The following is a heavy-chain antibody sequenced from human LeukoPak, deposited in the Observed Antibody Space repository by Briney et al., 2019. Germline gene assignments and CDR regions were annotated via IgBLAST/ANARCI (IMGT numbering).Heavy chain of an antibody. V-gene: IGHV3-74*01. J-gene: IGHJ4*02. Sequence: QPGGSLRLSCAASGFTFSNYWMHWVRQAPGKGLVWVSRSSTDGSNTNYADSVKGRFTISRDNAKNTLYLQMNSLRAEDTAVYYCARAPDILGSDWGQGTLVTVSS. CDR3: ARAPDILGSD. CDR2: SSTDGSNT. CDR1: GFTFSNYW. D-gene: IGHD2-15*01.